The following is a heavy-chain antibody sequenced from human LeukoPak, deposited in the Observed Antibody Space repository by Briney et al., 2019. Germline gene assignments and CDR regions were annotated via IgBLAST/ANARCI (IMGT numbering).Heavy chain of an antibody. CDR2: INQDGSEK. V-gene: IGHV3-7*01. CDR1: GFTFSVYW. Sequence: GGSLRLSCAASGFTFSVYWMSWVRQAPGKGLEWVANINQDGSEKYYVDSVKGRFTISRDNAKNSLYLQMNSLRAEDTAVYYCARGRQNSGSYSDAFDIWGQGTMVTVSS. CDR3: ARGRQNSGSYSDAFDI. D-gene: IGHD1-26*01. J-gene: IGHJ3*02.